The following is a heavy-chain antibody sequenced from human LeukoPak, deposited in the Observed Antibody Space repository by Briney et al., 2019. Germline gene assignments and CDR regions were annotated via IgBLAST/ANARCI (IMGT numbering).Heavy chain of an antibody. CDR2: INPNSGGT. J-gene: IGHJ5*02. D-gene: IGHD2-2*01. CDR1: GYTFTGYY. Sequence: GASVKVSCKASGYTFTGYYMHWVRQAPGQGLEWMGWINPNSGGTNYAQKFQGRVTMTRDTSISTAYMELSRLRSDDTAVYYCARYRSNQLPRRNWFDPWGQGTLVTVSS. CDR3: ARYRSNQLPRRNWFDP. V-gene: IGHV1-2*02.